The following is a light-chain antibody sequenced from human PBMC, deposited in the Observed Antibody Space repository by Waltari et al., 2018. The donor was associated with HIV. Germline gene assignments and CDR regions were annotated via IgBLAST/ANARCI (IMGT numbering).Light chain of an antibody. CDR3: QQLDRYPRT. V-gene: IGKV1-9*01. CDR2: EAS. J-gene: IGKJ1*01. Sequence: DLQLTQSPSFLSASVGDRVTITCRASQGISSYLPWYQQKPGKAPKLLIFEASTLQIGVPSRFSGSGFGTEFTLTISSLHPEDFATYSCQQLDRYPRTFGQGTKVEIK. CDR1: QGISSY.